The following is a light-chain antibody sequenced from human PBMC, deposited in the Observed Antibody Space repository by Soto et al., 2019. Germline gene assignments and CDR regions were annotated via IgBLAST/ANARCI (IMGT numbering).Light chain of an antibody. Sequence: QSVLTQPASVSGSPGQSITISCTGTSRDVGGYNYVSWYQHHPGKAPKLMIYDVSNRPSGVSNRFSGSKSGNTASLTISGLQPEDEADYYCCSYTTSNTRQIVFGTGTRSPS. CDR3: CSYTTSNTRQIV. CDR1: SRDVGGYNY. V-gene: IGLV2-14*03. J-gene: IGLJ1*01. CDR2: DVS.